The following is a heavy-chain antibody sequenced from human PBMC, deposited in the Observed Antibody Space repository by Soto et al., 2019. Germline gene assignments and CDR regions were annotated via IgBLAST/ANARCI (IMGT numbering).Heavy chain of an antibody. J-gene: IGHJ5*02. Sequence: QVQLVQSGAEVKKPGASVKVSCKASGYTFTSYGISWVRQAPGQGLEWMGWISAYNGNTNYAQKLQGRVTMTTDTSTSPGYMELRGLRSDDTAVYYCARVEGYCGGDCGWFDPWGQGTLVTVSS. CDR2: ISAYNGNT. CDR3: ARVEGYCGGDCGWFDP. D-gene: IGHD2-21*02. CDR1: GYTFTSYG. V-gene: IGHV1-18*01.